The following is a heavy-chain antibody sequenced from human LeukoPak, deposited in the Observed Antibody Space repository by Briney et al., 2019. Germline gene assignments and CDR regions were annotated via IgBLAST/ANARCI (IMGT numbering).Heavy chain of an antibody. CDR3: ARESRPGRPYGAFDP. CDR1: GGSISSYY. Sequence: SETLSLTCTVSGGSISSYYWSWIRQPAGKGLEWIGRIYTSGSTNYNPSLKSRVTTSVDTSKNQFSLKLSSVTAADTAVYYCARESRPGRPYGAFDPWGQGTLVTVSS. J-gene: IGHJ5*02. D-gene: IGHD3-10*01. V-gene: IGHV4-4*07. CDR2: IYTSGST.